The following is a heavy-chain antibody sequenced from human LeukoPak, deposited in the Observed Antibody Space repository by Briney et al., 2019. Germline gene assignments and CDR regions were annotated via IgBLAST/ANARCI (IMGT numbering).Heavy chain of an antibody. Sequence: PGRSLRLSCAASGFTFSSYGMHWVRQAPGKGLEWVAVISYDGSKKYYADSVKGRFTISRDNSKNTLYLQMNSLRAEDTAVYYCARDKYSSGWYDYWGQGTLVTVSS. D-gene: IGHD6-19*01. CDR3: ARDKYSSGWYDY. V-gene: IGHV3-30*03. J-gene: IGHJ4*02. CDR2: ISYDGSKK. CDR1: GFTFSSYG.